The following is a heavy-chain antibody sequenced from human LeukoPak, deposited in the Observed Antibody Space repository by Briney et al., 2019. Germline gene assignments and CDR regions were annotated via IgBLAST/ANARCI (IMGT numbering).Heavy chain of an antibody. D-gene: IGHD3-22*01. CDR3: ASRNVDSSGYPFDY. J-gene: IGHJ4*02. V-gene: IGHV3-66*01. CDR1: GFTVSRNY. CDR2: IYSGGST. Sequence: EGSLRLSCAASGFTVSRNYMSWVRQAPGKGLEWVSVIYSGGSTYYADTVKGRFTISRDSSKNTMYLQMNSLRAEDTAVYYCASRNVDSSGYPFDYWGQGTLVTVSS.